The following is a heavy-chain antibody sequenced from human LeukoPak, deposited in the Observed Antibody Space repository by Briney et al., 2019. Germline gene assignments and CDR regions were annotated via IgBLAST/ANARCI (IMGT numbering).Heavy chain of an antibody. CDR3: ARDRPNVDSSGYYSRHDAFDI. J-gene: IGHJ3*02. Sequence: SETLFLTCTVSGDSISFYYWSWIRQPPGKGLEWIGYISYTGSTNNNPSLKSRVTVSVDTSKNQFSLKLSSVTAADTAVYYCARDRPNVDSSGYYSRHDAFDIWGQGTMVTVSS. D-gene: IGHD3-22*01. V-gene: IGHV4-59*01. CDR1: GDSISFYY. CDR2: ISYTGST.